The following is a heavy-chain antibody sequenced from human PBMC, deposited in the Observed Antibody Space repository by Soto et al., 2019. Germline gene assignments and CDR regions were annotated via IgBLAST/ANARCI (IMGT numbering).Heavy chain of an antibody. Sequence: QVQLQESGPGLVKPSETLSLTCTVSGGSISSYYWSWIRQPPGKGLEWVGYIYYSGRTKDKPSLKSRGTISVDTSKNQFSLKLSSVTAADTAVYYCARAVGGSWSDYWGQGTLVTVSS. J-gene: IGHJ4*02. CDR3: ARAVGGSWSDY. V-gene: IGHV4-59*01. CDR2: IYYSGRT. D-gene: IGHD2-15*01. CDR1: GGSISSYY.